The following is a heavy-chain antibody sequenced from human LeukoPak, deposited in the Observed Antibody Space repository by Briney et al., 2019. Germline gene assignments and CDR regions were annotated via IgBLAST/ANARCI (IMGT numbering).Heavy chain of an antibody. J-gene: IGHJ6*02. CDR2: IIPILGIA. CDR3: ARGVRRSANYGMDV. D-gene: IGHD6-25*01. CDR1: GGTFSSYA. Sequence: SVKLSCTASGGTFSSYAISWVRQAPGQGLEWMGRIIPILGIANYAQKFQGRVTITTDKSTSTAYMELSSLRSEDTAVYYCARGVRRSANYGMDVWGQGTTVTVSS. V-gene: IGHV1-69*04.